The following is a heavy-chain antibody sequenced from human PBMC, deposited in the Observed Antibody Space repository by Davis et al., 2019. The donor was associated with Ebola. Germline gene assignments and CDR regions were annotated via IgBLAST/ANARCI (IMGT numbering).Heavy chain of an antibody. Sequence: GGSLRLSCATSGFRLSNYAMHWVRQAPGTGLEWVAIISYDGSMTYYADSVQGRFTISKDNSRNTVYLQMNSLRPEDTAVYYCAKDRHPLANNKIYYFDYWGPGTLVTVSS. CDR3: AKDRHPLANNKIYYFDY. V-gene: IGHV3-30-3*02. CDR1: GFRLSNYA. CDR2: ISYDGSMT. D-gene: IGHD2/OR15-2a*01. J-gene: IGHJ4*01.